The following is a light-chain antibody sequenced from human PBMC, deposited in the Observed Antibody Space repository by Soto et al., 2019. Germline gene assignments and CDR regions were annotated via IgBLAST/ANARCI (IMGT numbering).Light chain of an antibody. CDR2: STT. Sequence: QSVLTQPPSASGTPGQKVTISCSGNTSNIGSNTVNWYQQFPGTAPKFLIFSTTPRPSGVPARFSGSKSGTSASLAIGGLQPDDEAHYYCGAWDNSLKGWVFGGGTKLTVL. J-gene: IGLJ3*02. CDR1: TSNIGSNT. CDR3: GAWDNSLKGWV. V-gene: IGLV1-44*01.